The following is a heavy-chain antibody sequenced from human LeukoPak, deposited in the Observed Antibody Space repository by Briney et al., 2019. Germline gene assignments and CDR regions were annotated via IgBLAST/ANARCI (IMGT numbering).Heavy chain of an antibody. V-gene: IGHV1-2*02. J-gene: IGHJ6*02. Sequence: RASVKVSFKASGYTFTDYYIHWVRQAPGQGLEWMGWINPNSGGTDYAQNFQGRVTMTRDTSISTTYMELRTLRSDDTAVYYCARGPTRVVGATTNYYYGMDVWGQGTTVTVSS. D-gene: IGHD1-26*01. CDR3: ARGPTRVVGATTNYYYGMDV. CDR2: INPNSGGT. CDR1: GYTFTDYY.